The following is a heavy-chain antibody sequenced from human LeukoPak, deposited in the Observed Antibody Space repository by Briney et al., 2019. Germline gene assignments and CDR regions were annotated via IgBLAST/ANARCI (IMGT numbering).Heavy chain of an antibody. CDR1: GFTFSSYW. D-gene: IGHD3-22*01. CDR3: ARVGELYYYDSKAIWFDP. CDR2: INSDGSST. V-gene: IGHV3-74*01. J-gene: IGHJ5*02. Sequence: GGSLRLSCAASGFTFSSYWMHWVRQAPGKGLVWVSRINSDGSSTSYADSVKGRFTISRDNAKNTLYLQMNSLRAEDTAVYYCARVGELYYYDSKAIWFDPWGQGTLVTVSS.